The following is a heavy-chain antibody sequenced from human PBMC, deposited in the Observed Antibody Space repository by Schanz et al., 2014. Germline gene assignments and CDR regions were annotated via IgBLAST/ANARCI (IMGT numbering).Heavy chain of an antibody. CDR3: ARGVRIDY. Sequence: EVQLLESGGGLVQPGGSLRLSCVASGFTFFGSFAMSWVRQAPGKGLEWVSGLTEGGGGTYYTDAVKGRFTISRDSSKNTLYLQMNSLTAEDTAVYYCARGVRIDYWGQGTLVTVSS. CDR1: GFTFFGSFA. V-gene: IGHV3-23*01. CDR2: LTEGGGGT. J-gene: IGHJ4*02. D-gene: IGHD3-3*01.